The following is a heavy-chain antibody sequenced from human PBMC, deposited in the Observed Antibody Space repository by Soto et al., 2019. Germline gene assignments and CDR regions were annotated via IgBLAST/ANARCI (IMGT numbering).Heavy chain of an antibody. V-gene: IGHV3-13*05. CDR1: GFTFSSYD. CDR3: ARAGYYDSSGQFYFAY. J-gene: IGHJ4*02. CDR2: IGTAGDP. Sequence: GSLRLSCAASGFTFSSYDMHWVRQATGKGLEWVSAIGTAGDPYYPGSVKGRFTISRENAKNSLYLQMNSLRAGDTAVYYCARAGYYDSSGQFYFAYWGQGTLVTVSS. D-gene: IGHD3-22*01.